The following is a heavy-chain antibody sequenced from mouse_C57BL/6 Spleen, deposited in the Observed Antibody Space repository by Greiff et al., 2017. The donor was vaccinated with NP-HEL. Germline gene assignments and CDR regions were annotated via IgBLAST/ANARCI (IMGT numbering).Heavy chain of an antibody. Sequence: EVQLVESGGGLVKPGGSLKLSCAASGFTFSDYGMHWVRQAPEKGLEWVAYISSGSSTIYYADTVKGRFTISRDNAKYTLFLQMTSLRSEDTAMYYCARRHYGSSYYFDYWGQGTTLTVSS. CDR1: GFTFSDYG. V-gene: IGHV5-17*01. CDR2: ISSGSSTI. D-gene: IGHD1-1*01. CDR3: ARRHYGSSYYFDY. J-gene: IGHJ2*01.